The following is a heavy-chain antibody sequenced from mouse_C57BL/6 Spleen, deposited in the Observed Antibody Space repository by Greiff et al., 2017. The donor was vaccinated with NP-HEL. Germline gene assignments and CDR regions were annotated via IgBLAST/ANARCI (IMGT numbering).Heavy chain of an antibody. CDR1: GYTFTDYN. D-gene: IGHD1-1*01. CDR2: INPNNGGT. CDR3: ARPYDYGSSYLFAY. Sequence: EVQLQQSGPELVKPGASVKIPCKASGYTFTDYNMDWVKQSHGKSLEWIGDINPNNGGTIYNQKFKGKATLTVDKSSSTAYMELRSLTSEDTAVYYCARPYDYGSSYLFAYWGQGTLVTVSA. J-gene: IGHJ3*01. V-gene: IGHV1-18*01.